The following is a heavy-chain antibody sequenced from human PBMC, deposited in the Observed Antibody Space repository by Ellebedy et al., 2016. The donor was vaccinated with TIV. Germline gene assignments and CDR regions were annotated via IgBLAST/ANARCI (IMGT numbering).Heavy chain of an antibody. CDR3: ARDEGHTHGDLPGY. CDR1: GGSISRSIYY. V-gene: IGHV4-39*02. Sequence: MPSETLSLTCTVSGGSISRSIYYWGWIRQPPGKGLEWVGSIYHSGSTFHNPSLKSRVTISVDTSKNQFTLKLSSVTAADTAVYYFARDEGHTHGDLPGYWGLGTLVTVSS. CDR2: IYHSGST. J-gene: IGHJ4*02. D-gene: IGHD4-17*01.